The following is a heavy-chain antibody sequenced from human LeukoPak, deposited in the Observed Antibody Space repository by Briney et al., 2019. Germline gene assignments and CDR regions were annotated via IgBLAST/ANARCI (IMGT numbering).Heavy chain of an antibody. CDR2: IYPGDSDT. J-gene: IGHJ4*02. D-gene: IGHD3-3*01. CDR1: GYRFTNYW. V-gene: IGHV5-51*01. CDR3: ARSYYDFWSGYLGFDY. Sequence: GESLQISCKGSGYRFTNYWIGWVRQMPGKGLEWMGIIYPGDSDTRYSPSFQGQVTISADKSISTAYLQWSSLKASDTAMYYCARSYYDFWSGYLGFDYWGQGTLVTVSS.